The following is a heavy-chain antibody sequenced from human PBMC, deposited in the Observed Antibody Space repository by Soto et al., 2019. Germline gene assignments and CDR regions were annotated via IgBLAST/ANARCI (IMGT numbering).Heavy chain of an antibody. CDR1: SGSISSFY. V-gene: IGHV4-59*01. D-gene: IGHD3-10*01. J-gene: IGHJ3*02. CDR3: ARELQGGARKASDI. CDR2: ISYSGST. Sequence: QVQLQESGPGLVKPSETLSLTCTVSSGSISSFYWSWIRQPPGKGLEWIGYISYSGSTNYNPSLESPVTISVDPSRNPFSLNPNSVTAADTAIYYCARELQGGARKASDIWGQGTMVTVSS.